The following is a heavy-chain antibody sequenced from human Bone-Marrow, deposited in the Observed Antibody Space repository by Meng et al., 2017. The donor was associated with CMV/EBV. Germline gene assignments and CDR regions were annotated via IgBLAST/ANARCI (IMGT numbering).Heavy chain of an antibody. CDR1: GFTFSSYS. CDR2: IKQDGSEK. CDR3: ARDYDFWSGYHYGMDV. V-gene: IGHV3-7*01. J-gene: IGHJ6*02. Sequence: GESLKISCAASGFTFSSYSMSWVRQAPGKGLEWVANIKQDGSEKYYVDSVKGRFTISRDNAKNSLYLQMNSLRAEDTAVYYCARDYDFWSGYHYGMDVWGQGTTVTVSS. D-gene: IGHD3-3*01.